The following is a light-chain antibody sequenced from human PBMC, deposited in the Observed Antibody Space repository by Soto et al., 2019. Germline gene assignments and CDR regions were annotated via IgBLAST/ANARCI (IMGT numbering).Light chain of an antibody. CDR1: SSDVGGYDF. J-gene: IGLJ2*01. Sequence: QSVLTQPRSVSGSPGQSVTISCTGTSSDVGGYDFVSWYQQHPGKAPKFMIYDVSNRPSGISNRFSGSKSGNTASLTISGLQAEDEADYYCSSFTISRNTVIFGGGTKLTVL. V-gene: IGLV2-14*01. CDR3: SSFTISRNTVI. CDR2: DVS.